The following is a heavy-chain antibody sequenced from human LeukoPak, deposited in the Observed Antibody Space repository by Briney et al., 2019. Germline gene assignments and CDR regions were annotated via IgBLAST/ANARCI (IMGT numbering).Heavy chain of an antibody. V-gene: IGHV3-7*01. D-gene: IGHD3-3*01. CDR2: IKQDGSEK. J-gene: IGHJ4*02. Sequence: GGTLRLSCSATGFTFNSYALSWVRQAPGKGLEWVANIKQDGSEKYYVDSVKGRFTISRDNAKNSLYLQMNSLRAEDTAVYYCARDFEWLWVWGQGTLVTVSS. CDR1: GFTFNSYA. CDR3: ARDFEWLWV.